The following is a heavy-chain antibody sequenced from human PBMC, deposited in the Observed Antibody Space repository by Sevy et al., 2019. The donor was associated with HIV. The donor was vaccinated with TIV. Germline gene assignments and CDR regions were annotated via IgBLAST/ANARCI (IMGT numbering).Heavy chain of an antibody. Sequence: GGSLRLSCAASGFTFSSYGMHWVRQAPGKGLEWVAVIWYDGSNKYYADSVKRRFTISRDNSKNTLYLQMNSLRAEDTAVYYCARRLYSSSWSHDAFDIWGQGTMVTVSS. CDR1: GFTFSSYG. CDR3: ARRLYSSSWSHDAFDI. CDR2: IWYDGSNK. J-gene: IGHJ3*02. V-gene: IGHV3-33*01. D-gene: IGHD6-13*01.